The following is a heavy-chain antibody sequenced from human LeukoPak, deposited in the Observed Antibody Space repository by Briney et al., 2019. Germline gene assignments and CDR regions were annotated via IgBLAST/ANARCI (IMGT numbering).Heavy chain of an antibody. D-gene: IGHD4-17*01. J-gene: IGHJ6*02. V-gene: IGHV1-58*01. CDR2: IVVGSVNT. Sequence: GTSVKVSCKASGFTFGTSAGQWVRQARGQRLEWIGWIVVGSVNTNYAQKFQERVTITRDMSTSTAYMELSSLRSEDTAVYYCAATLTVTAGSAYFGMDVWGQGTTVTVSS. CDR1: GFTFGTSA. CDR3: AATLTVTAGSAYFGMDV.